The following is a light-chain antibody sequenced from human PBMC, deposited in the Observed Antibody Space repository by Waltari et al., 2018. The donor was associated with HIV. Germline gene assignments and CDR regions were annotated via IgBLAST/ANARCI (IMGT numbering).Light chain of an antibody. CDR3: QQYYTTPRA. Sequence: DIVMTQSPESLSVSLGERATINCKSSQSVLYSSNNKNYLAWYRQKPGQPPKLLIYWASTRESGVPGRFSGSGSGTSFTLSISSLQAEDVAVYDCQQYYTTPRAFGQGTKVEIK. CDR1: QSVLYSSNNKNY. V-gene: IGKV4-1*01. CDR2: WAS. J-gene: IGKJ1*01.